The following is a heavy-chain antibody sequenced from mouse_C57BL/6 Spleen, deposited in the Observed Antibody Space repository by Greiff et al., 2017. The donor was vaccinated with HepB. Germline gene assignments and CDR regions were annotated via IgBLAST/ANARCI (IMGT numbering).Heavy chain of an antibody. CDR1: GFSFNTYA. J-gene: IGHJ1*03. D-gene: IGHD1-1*01. CDR2: IRSKSNNYAT. CDR3: VRRRAYYYGSSYGYFDV. V-gene: IGHV10-1*01. Sequence: EVQGVESGGGLVQPKGSLKLSCAASGFSFNTYAMNWVRQAPGKGLEWVARIRSKSNNYATYYADSVKDRFTISRDDSESMLYLQMNNLKTEDTAMYYCVRRRAYYYGSSYGYFDVWGTGTTVTVSS.